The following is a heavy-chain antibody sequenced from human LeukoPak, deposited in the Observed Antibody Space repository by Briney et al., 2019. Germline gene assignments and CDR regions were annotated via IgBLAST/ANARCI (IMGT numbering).Heavy chain of an antibody. Sequence: GGSLRLSCAASGFTFSSYAMSWVRQAPGKGLEWVSTISGSGGSIYYADSVKGRFTISRDNSKNTLYLQMSSLRAEDTAVYYCAKEPLYCGGDCYEPFDYWGQGTLVTVSP. J-gene: IGHJ4*02. CDR1: GFTFSSYA. V-gene: IGHV3-23*01. D-gene: IGHD2-21*02. CDR2: ISGSGGSI. CDR3: AKEPLYCGGDCYEPFDY.